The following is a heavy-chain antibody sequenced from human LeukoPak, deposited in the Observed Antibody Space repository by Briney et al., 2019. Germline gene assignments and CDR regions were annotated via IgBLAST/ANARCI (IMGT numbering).Heavy chain of an antibody. D-gene: IGHD3-22*01. V-gene: IGHV3-53*01. CDR2: IYSGGST. J-gene: IGHJ4*02. CDR3: ARSAYYYDGSGFYYFDY. CDR1: GFTVSSNY. Sequence: GGSLRLSXAASGFTVSSNYMSWVRQAPGKGLEWVSVIYSGGSTYYADSVKGRFTISRDNSKNTLYLQMNSLRAEDTAVYYCARSAYYYDGSGFYYFDYWGQGTLVTVSS.